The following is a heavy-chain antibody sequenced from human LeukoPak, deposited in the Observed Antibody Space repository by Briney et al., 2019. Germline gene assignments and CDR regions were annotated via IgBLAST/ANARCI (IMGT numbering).Heavy chain of an antibody. CDR2: IYDSGST. D-gene: IGHD2-2*01. Sequence: SETLSLTCTVSGGSFSSYYWSWIRQPPGRGLEWIGYIYDSGSTNYNPSLKSRVTMSVDTSKNQFSLKLTSVTAADTAVYYCARTRSTSRQPNWFDPWGQGTLATVSS. J-gene: IGHJ5*02. V-gene: IGHV4-4*09. CDR1: GGSFSSYY. CDR3: ARTRSTSRQPNWFDP.